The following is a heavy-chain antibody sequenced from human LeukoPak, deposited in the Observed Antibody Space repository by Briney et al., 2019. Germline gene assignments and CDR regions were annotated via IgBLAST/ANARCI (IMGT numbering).Heavy chain of an antibody. D-gene: IGHD3-22*01. CDR3: AKSGSSGYYQGQLDS. CDR1: GFTFSSYA. J-gene: IGHJ4*02. CDR2: ITGSGSST. V-gene: IGHV3-23*01. Sequence: GGSLRLSCAASGFTFSSYAMTWVRLAPGKGLEWVSTITGSGSSTYYADSMKGRFTISRDNSKNTLDLQMNSLRAEDTAVYYCAKSGSSGYYQGQLDSWGQGTLVTVSS.